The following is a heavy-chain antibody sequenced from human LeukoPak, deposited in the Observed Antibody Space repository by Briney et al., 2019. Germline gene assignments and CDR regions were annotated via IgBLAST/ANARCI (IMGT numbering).Heavy chain of an antibody. CDR2: INPNSGGT. CDR3: ARSNYDILTGYSKDPSYYYMDV. D-gene: IGHD3-9*01. J-gene: IGHJ6*03. V-gene: IGHV1-2*02. Sequence: ASVKVSCKASGYTFTGYYMHWVRQTPGKGLEWMGWINPNSGGTNYAQKFQGRVTMTRDTSISTAYMELRRLRSDDTAVYYFARSNYDILTGYSKDPSYYYMDVWGKGTTVTVSS. CDR1: GYTFTGYY.